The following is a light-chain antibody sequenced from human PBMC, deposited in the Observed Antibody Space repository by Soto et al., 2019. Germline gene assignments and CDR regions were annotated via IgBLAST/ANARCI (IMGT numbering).Light chain of an antibody. Sequence: DIVMTQSPLSLPVTPGEPASISCRSSQSLLHSNGCNYLDWYLQKPGLSPQLLIYLGSNRAPGVPDRFSGSGSDTDFTLKISRVEAEDVGVYYCMQALQTPRTFGPGTKVDIK. CDR3: MQALQTPRT. J-gene: IGKJ3*01. CDR1: QSLLHSNGCNY. V-gene: IGKV2-28*01. CDR2: LGS.